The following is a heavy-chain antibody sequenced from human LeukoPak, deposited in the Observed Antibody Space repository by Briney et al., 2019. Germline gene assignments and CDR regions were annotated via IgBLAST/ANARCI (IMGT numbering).Heavy chain of an antibody. V-gene: IGHV3-21*01. J-gene: IGHJ1*01. CDR2: IGHSSQYI. D-gene: IGHD2/OR15-2a*01. CDR1: GLDFNTYS. Sequence: SGGSLRLSCAASGLDFNTYSMNWVRQTPGKDLQWVASIGHSSQYIYYADSVKGRFTISRDNAKSSLFLQMHSLRVEDTAVYFCVTDPGLPRLKYYFNNWGRGTQVTVSS. CDR3: VTDPGLPRLKYYFNN.